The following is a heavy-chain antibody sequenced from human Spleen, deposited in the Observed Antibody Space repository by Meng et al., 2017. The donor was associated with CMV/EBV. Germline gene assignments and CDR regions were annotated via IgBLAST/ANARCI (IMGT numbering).Heavy chain of an antibody. CDR1: GFIFSYYG. Sequence: CAESGFIFSYYGMHWVRQAPGKGLDWVAFIRTDGSSKYYRDSVKGRFTISRDNSRNTLYLQMNGLRAEDTAVYFCGKVVRDGELGDYWGQGTLVTVSS. V-gene: IGHV3-30*02. D-gene: IGHD1-26*01. CDR3: GKVVRDGELGDY. J-gene: IGHJ4*02. CDR2: IRTDGSSK.